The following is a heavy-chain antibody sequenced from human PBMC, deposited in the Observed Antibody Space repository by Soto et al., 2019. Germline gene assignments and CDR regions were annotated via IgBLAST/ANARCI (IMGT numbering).Heavy chain of an antibody. D-gene: IGHD3-22*01. CDR2: INQDGSEK. CDR1: GFTFSSYW. V-gene: IGHV3-7*05. Sequence: EVQLVESGGGLVQPGGSLRLSCAASGFTFSSYWMSWVRQAPGKGLEWVANINQDGSEKYYVDSVKGRFTISRDNGKNSLYRQMNSLTADDSAVYYCVRGSGAYYDRIFDYWGQGTLVTVSS. J-gene: IGHJ4*02. CDR3: VRGSGAYYDRIFDY.